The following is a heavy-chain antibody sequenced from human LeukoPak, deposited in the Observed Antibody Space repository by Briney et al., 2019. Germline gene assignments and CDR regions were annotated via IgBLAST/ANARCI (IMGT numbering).Heavy chain of an antibody. CDR3: ARDHNYAFDN. V-gene: IGHV3-48*01. Sequence: QSGGSLRLSCTASGFPFIEYSMNWVRQAPGKGLEWISYIGIDSGNTKYADSVRGRFTISADKAKNSLYLQMNSLRVEDTAVYYCARDHNYAFDNWGQGTLLSVSS. J-gene: IGHJ4*02. CDR2: IGIDSGNT. D-gene: IGHD1-1*01. CDR1: GFPFIEYS.